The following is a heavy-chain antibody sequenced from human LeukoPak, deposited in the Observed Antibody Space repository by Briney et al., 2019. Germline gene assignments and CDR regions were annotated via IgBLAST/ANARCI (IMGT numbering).Heavy chain of an antibody. CDR1: GFTVGNNY. J-gene: IGHJ4*02. CDR3: ARAHTDGATYFNY. V-gene: IGHV3-53*01. D-gene: IGHD2-15*01. CDR2: IYSGGTT. Sequence: GGSLRLSCAASGFTVGNNYLSWVRQAPGKGLACVSIIYSGGTTYYADSVKGRFTISIDNSKNTVYLQIDSLRADDTAVYYCARAHTDGATYFNYWGLGTLVTVSS.